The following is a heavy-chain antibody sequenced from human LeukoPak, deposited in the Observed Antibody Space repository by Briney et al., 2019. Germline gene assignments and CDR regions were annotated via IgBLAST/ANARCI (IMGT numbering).Heavy chain of an antibody. CDR2: LRGDGET. V-gene: IGHV3-23*01. D-gene: IGHD3-16*01. CDR3: AKASWVSSADAVL. J-gene: IGHJ4*02. CDR1: GFIFRDYA. Sequence: GGSLRLSCVASGFIFRDYAMSWVRQAPAGGLEWVSSLRGDGETFYTDSVKGRFTLSRDHSRNTVYLQLSNLRVEGTAVYYCAKASWVSSADAVLWGQGTLVTVS.